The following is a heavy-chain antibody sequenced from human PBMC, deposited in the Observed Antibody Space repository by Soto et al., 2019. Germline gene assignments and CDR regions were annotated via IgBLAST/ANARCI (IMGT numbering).Heavy chain of an antibody. CDR3: ARVWWYCSGGSCYPPDV. CDR1: GGTFSSYA. J-gene: IGHJ6*04. V-gene: IGHV1-69*13. D-gene: IGHD2-15*01. CDR2: IIPIFGTA. Sequence: SVKVSCKSSGGTFSSYAISWVRQAPGQGLEWMGGIIPIFGTANYAQKFQGRVTITADESTSTAYMELSSLRSEDTAVYYCARVWWYCSGGSCYPPDVWGTGTTVTLSS.